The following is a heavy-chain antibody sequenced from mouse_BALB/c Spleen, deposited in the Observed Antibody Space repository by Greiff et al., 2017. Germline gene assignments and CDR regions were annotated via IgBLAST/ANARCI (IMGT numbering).Heavy chain of an antibody. CDR2: INPDSSTI. CDR3: AGRDGDWFAY. J-gene: IGHJ3*01. D-gene: IGHD2-3*01. CDR1: GFDFSRYW. V-gene: IGHV4-1*02. Sequence: EVKLMESGGGLVQPGGSLKLSCAASGFDFSRYWMSWVRQAPGKGLEWIGEINPDSSTINYTPSLKDKFIISRDNAKNTLYLQMSKVRSEDTALYYCAGRDGDWFAYWGQGTLVTVSA.